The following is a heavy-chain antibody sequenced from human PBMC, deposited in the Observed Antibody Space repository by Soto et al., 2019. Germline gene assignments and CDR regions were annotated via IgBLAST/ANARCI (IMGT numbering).Heavy chain of an antibody. J-gene: IGHJ6*02. D-gene: IGHD6-13*01. CDR1: GGSINNYY. Sequence: QVQLQESGPGLVKPSETLSLTCTVSGGSINNYYWSWVRQVPGKGLEWIGYIYYSGNTNYDPSLNGRATISVDTSKTQFSLLLSSVTAADTAVYYCASLSRIATAGRYGYHSMDVWGQGITVTVSS. V-gene: IGHV4-59*08. CDR3: ASLSRIATAGRYGYHSMDV. CDR2: IYYSGNT.